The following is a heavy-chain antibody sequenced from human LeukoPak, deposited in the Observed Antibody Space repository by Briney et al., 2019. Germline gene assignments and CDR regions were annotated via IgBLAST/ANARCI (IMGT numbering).Heavy chain of an antibody. CDR1: GFTFSSYA. Sequence: GGSLRLSCAASGFTFSSYAMSWVRQAPGKGLEWVSAISGSGGSTYYADSVKGRFTISRGNSKNTLYLQMNSLRAEDTAVYYCSKDRLDYYDSSGYHFDYWGQGTLVTVSS. CDR2: ISGSGGST. CDR3: SKDRLDYYDSSGYHFDY. V-gene: IGHV3-23*01. D-gene: IGHD3-22*01. J-gene: IGHJ4*02.